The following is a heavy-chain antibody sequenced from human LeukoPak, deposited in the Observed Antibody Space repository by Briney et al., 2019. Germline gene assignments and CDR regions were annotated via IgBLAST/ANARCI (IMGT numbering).Heavy chain of an antibody. V-gene: IGHV4-59*01. CDR3: ARDSDYYGSGSYNY. CDR1: GVSISSYY. D-gene: IGHD3-10*01. J-gene: IGHJ4*02. Sequence: PSETLSLTCTVSGVSISSYYWSWIRQPPGKGLEWIGYIYHSGSTNYNPSLKSRVTISVDTSKNQFSLKLSFVTAADTAVYYCARDSDYYGSGSYNYWGQGTPVTVSS. CDR2: IYHSGST.